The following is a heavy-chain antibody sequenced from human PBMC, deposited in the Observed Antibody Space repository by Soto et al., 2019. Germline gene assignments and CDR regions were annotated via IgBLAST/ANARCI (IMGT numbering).Heavy chain of an antibody. J-gene: IGHJ4*02. CDR3: ARNSSGWSFDS. V-gene: IGHV4-38-2*01. D-gene: IGHD6-19*01. CDR1: VDSINNNYY. CDR2: IYNSVST. Sequence: SETLSLTCAVSVDSINNNYYWGCIRKPPGKGLEWIASIYNSVSTHYNPSLKSRVTISIDTSKKQFSLQLTSVTAADTAVYYCARNSSGWSFDSWGQGTRVTVSS.